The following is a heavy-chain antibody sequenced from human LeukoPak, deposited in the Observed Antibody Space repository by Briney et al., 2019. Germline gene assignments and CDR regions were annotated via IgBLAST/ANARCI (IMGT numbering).Heavy chain of an antibody. J-gene: IGHJ4*02. CDR3: ARGVAAAGTVDY. CDR1: GYTFTSYD. V-gene: IGHV1-8*01. Sequence: GASVKVSCKASGYTFTSYDINWVRQATGQGLEWMGWMNPNSGNTGYAQKFQGRVTMTRNTSISTAYMELSRLRSDDTAVYYCARGVAAAGTVDYWGQGTLVTVSS. D-gene: IGHD6-13*01. CDR2: MNPNSGNT.